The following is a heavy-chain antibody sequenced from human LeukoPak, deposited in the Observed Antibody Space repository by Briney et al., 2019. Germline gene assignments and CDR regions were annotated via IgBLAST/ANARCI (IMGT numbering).Heavy chain of an antibody. CDR3: AKGLVVVVNVAFDI. J-gene: IGHJ3*02. D-gene: IGHD2-15*01. CDR1: GFTFINAR. V-gene: IGHV3-23*01. Sequence: GGSLRLSCAASGFTFINARMSWVRQAPGKGLEWVSAISCSGGSTYYADSVKGRFTISRDNSKNTLYLQMNSLRAEDTAVYYCAKGLVVVVNVAFDIWGQGTMVTVSS. CDR2: ISCSGGST.